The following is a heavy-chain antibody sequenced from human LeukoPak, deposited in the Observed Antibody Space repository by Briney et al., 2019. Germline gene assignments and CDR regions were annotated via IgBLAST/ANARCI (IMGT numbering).Heavy chain of an antibody. J-gene: IGHJ5*02. CDR3: ARGIYYYGSGSYPWFDP. Sequence: SETLSLTCAVYGGSFSGYYWSWIRQPPGKGLEWIGEINHSGSTNYNPSLKSRVTISVDTSKNQFSLKLSSVTAADTAVYYCARGIYYYGSGSYPWFDPWGQGTLVTVSS. CDR1: GGSFSGYY. CDR2: INHSGST. D-gene: IGHD3-10*01. V-gene: IGHV4-34*01.